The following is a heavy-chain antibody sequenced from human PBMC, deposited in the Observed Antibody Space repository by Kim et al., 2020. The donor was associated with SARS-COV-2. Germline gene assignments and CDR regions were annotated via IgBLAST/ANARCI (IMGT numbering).Heavy chain of an antibody. CDR3: ARCIAAAYFDY. Sequence: SETLSLTCTVSGGSISSSSYYWGWIRQPPGKGLEWIGSIYYSGSTYYNPSLKSRVTISVDTSKNQFSLKLSSVTAADTAVYYCARCIAAAYFDYWGQGTLVTVSS. CDR2: IYYSGST. V-gene: IGHV4-39*01. D-gene: IGHD6-13*01. CDR1: GGSISSSSYY. J-gene: IGHJ4*02.